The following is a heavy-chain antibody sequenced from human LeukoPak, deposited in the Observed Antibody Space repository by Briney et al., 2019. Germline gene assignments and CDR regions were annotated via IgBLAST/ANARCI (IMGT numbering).Heavy chain of an antibody. CDR2: IKQDGTEK. J-gene: IGHJ4*02. CDR1: GFTFSRNW. Sequence: GRSLRLSCAGSGFTFSRNWMSWVRQAPGKGLEWVANIKQDGTEKYYLDSVKGRFIISRDNAKNSLYLQMNSLRVEDTAVYYCARDSDYSDYDWGQGTLVTVSS. D-gene: IGHD4-11*01. CDR3: ARDSDYSDYD. V-gene: IGHV3-7*01.